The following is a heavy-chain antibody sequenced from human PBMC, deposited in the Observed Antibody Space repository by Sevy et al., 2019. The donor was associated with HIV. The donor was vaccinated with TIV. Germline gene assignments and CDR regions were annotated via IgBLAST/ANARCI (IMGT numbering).Heavy chain of an antibody. J-gene: IGHJ6*02. CDR2: IYSGGST. CDR1: GFTVSSNY. D-gene: IGHD6-13*01. V-gene: IGHV3-53*01. CDR3: ARDRCIAERVYYYYYGMDV. Sequence: GGSLRLSCAASGFTVSSNYMSWVRQAPGKGLEWVSVIYSGGSTYYADSVKGRFTISRDNSKNTLYLQMNSLRAEDTAVYYCARDRCIAERVYYYYYGMDVWGQGTTVTVSS.